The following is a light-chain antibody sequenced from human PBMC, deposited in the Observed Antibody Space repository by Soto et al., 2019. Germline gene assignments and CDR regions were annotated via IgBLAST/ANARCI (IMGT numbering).Light chain of an antibody. Sequence: QSALTQPASVSGSPGQSITISCTGTSSDIGGYNYVSWSQQHPGKAPKLLIYDVSNRPSGVSNRFSGSKSGNTASLTISGLQAEDEADYYCSSYTTSGTLVVFGGGTKVTVL. J-gene: IGLJ2*01. CDR3: SSYTTSGTLVV. CDR1: SSDIGGYNY. CDR2: DVS. V-gene: IGLV2-14*03.